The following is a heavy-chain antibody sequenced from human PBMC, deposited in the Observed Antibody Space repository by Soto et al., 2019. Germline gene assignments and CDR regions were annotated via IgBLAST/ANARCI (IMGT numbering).Heavy chain of an antibody. D-gene: IGHD3-16*01. CDR3: AKMETFGSLNWFDP. CDR2: MNPGSGDT. V-gene: IGHV1-8*01. Sequence: GASVKVSCKASGYSFTNNDVSWVRQATGQGLEWMGWMNPGSGDTGYAQKFQGRVTMTRDISIATAYMELSSLRSEETAIYYCAKMETFGSLNWFDPWSQGNLVTLS. J-gene: IGHJ5*02. CDR1: GYSFTNND.